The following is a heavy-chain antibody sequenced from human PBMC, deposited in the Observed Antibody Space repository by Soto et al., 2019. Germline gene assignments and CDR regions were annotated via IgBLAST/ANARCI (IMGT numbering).Heavy chain of an antibody. CDR1: GYTFISYG. CDR2: ISGYNGNT. Sequence: QVQLVQSGAEVKKPGASVKVSCKASGYTFISYGISWVRQAPGQGLEWMGWISGYNGNTKYAQKLQGRVTMTTDTSTSTGYMELMSLRSDDPAVYYCARDLGAQIVAYWGQGTLVTVSS. J-gene: IGHJ4*02. CDR3: ARDLGAQIVAY. D-gene: IGHD1-26*01. V-gene: IGHV1-18*01.